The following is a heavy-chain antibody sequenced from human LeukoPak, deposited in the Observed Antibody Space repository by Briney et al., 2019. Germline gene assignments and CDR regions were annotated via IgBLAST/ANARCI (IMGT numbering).Heavy chain of an antibody. CDR3: ARESGKFDY. CDR2: ISGDGVST. V-gene: IGHV3-43*02. Sequence: GSQRLSCVASGLPIGDFAMHWVCQAPGQGLEWVSLISGDGVSTFFADSVKGRFSISRDNSKNSLFLEMSSLRTEDTAMYYCARESGKFDYWGQGALVAVSS. CDR1: GLPIGDFA. J-gene: IGHJ4*02.